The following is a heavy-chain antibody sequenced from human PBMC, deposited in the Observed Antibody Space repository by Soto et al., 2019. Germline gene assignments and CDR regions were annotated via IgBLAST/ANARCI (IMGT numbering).Heavy chain of an antibody. J-gene: IGHJ5*01. CDR3: AREGVPLATLPDNGFDS. D-gene: IGHD2-15*01. CDR2: VSPSYGKT. CDR1: NYTFINYG. Sequence: QVPLVQSGGEAKKPGASVKVSCKASNYTFINYGIGWVRQAPGQGLEWMGWVSPSYGKTYYAHKFQGRVTMTTDTSTGTVYMELRSLRSDDTAVYFCAREGVPLATLPDNGFDSWGQGTLVTVSS. V-gene: IGHV1-18*04.